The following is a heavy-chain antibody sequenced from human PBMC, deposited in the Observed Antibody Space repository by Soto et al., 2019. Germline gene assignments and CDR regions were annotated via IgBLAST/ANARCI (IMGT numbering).Heavy chain of an antibody. CDR2: ITADNGDS. J-gene: IGHJ4*02. CDR3: ARRTLGSAIGIGDY. Sequence: QIQLVQSGAEVKVPGASVKVSCRASGYTFNKHGITWVRQAPGQGLEWMGWITADNGDSKFAEKLQGRLSMTIDTSTNTGYMELRNLRSDDTALYYCARRTLGSAIGIGDYWGQGTLVTVSS. CDR1: GYTFNKHG. D-gene: IGHD7-27*01. V-gene: IGHV1-18*01.